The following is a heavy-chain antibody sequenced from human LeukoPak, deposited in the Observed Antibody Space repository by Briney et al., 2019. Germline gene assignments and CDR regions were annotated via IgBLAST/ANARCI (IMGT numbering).Heavy chain of an antibody. J-gene: IGHJ4*02. V-gene: IGHV3-21*01. CDR2: ISSSSSYI. Sequence: GGSLRLSCAASGFTFSSYSMNWVRQAPGKGLEWVSSISSSSSYIYYADSVKGRFTISRDNAKNSLYLQVNSLRAEDTAVYYCASILDPYCSSTSCTDYWGQGTLVTVSS. D-gene: IGHD2-2*01. CDR1: GFTFSSYS. CDR3: ASILDPYCSSTSCTDY.